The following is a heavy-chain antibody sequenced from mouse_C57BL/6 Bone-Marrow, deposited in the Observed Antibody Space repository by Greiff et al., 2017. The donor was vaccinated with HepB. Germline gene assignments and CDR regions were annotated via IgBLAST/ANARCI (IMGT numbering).Heavy chain of an antibody. J-gene: IGHJ3*01. CDR2: INPSTGGT. D-gene: IGHD1-1*01. V-gene: IGHV1-42*01. Sequence: VQLKESGPELVKPGASVKISCKASGYSFTGYYMNWVKQSPEKSLEWIGEINPSTGGTTYNQKFKAKATLTVDKSSSTAYMQLKSLTSEDSAVYYCARREGGRAWFAYWGQGTLVTVSA. CDR1: GYSFTGYY. CDR3: ARREGGRAWFAY.